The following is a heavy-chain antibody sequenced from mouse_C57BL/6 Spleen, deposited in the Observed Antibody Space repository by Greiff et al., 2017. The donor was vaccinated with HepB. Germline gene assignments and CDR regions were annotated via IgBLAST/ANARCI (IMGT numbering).Heavy chain of an antibody. CDR1: DSEVFPIAY. Sequence: QVQLQQSGSELRSPGSSVKLSCKDFDSEVFPIAYMSWVRQKPGHGFEWIGGILPSIGRTIYGEKFEDKATLDADTLSNTAYLELNSLTSEDSAIDYCARPLTTVVATDWYFDVWGTGTTVTVSS. V-gene: IGHV15-2*01. CDR3: ARPLTTVVATDWYFDV. CDR2: ILPSIGRT. D-gene: IGHD1-1*01. J-gene: IGHJ1*03.